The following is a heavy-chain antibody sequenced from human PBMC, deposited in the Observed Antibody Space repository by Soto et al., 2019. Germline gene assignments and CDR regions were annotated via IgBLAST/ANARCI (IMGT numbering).Heavy chain of an antibody. Sequence: LRLSCAASGFAFSNYEMNWVRQAPGKGLEWVSYISLSGSTIYYADSVKGRFTISRDDAKNSLYLQMNSLRADDTAVYYCARESFSASPNFFDYWGQGTLVTVSS. CDR1: GFAFSNYE. D-gene: IGHD3-3*02. CDR3: ARESFSASPNFFDY. CDR2: ISLSGSTI. V-gene: IGHV3-48*03. J-gene: IGHJ4*02.